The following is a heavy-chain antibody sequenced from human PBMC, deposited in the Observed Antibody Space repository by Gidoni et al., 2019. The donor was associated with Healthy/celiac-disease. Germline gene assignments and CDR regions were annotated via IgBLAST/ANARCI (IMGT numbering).Heavy chain of an antibody. J-gene: IGHJ6*02. CDR1: GGSISSSSYY. CDR2: IDYSGST. CDR3: ARLSGLEPISYGMDV. D-gene: IGHD2-15*01. V-gene: IGHV4-39*01. Sequence: QLQLQESGPGLVKPSETLSLTCTVSGGSISSSSYYWGGIRQLPGKGLEWIGSIDYSGSTYYNPSLKSRVTISVDTSKNQFSLKLSSVTAADTAVYYCARLSGLEPISYGMDVWGQGTTVTVSS.